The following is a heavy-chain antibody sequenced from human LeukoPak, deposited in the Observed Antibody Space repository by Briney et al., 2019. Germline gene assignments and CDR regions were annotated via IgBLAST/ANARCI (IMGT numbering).Heavy chain of an antibody. V-gene: IGHV3-48*03. CDR2: ISSSGSTI. J-gene: IGHJ4*02. CDR3: AKLRTIQLWLLEIFDY. CDR1: GFTFSSSE. Sequence: GGSLRLSCAASGFTFSSSEMNWVRQAPGKGLEWVSYISSSGSTIYYADSVKGRFTISRDNSKNTLYMQMNSLRAEDTAVYYCAKLRTIQLWLLEIFDYWGQGTLVTVSS. D-gene: IGHD5-18*01.